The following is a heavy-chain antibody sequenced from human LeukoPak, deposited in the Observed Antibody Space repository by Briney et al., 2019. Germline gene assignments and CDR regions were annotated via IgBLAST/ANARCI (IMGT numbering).Heavy chain of an antibody. CDR3: ARVRSSTTAIDY. Sequence: PSETLSLTCTVSGGSISSYYWSWIRQPPGKGLEWIGYIYYSGSTNYNPSLKSRVTISVDTSKNQFSLKLSSVTAADTAVYYCARVRSSTTAIDYWGQGTLVTVSS. CDR1: GGSISSYY. CDR2: IYYSGST. J-gene: IGHJ4*02. V-gene: IGHV4-59*08. D-gene: IGHD6-13*01.